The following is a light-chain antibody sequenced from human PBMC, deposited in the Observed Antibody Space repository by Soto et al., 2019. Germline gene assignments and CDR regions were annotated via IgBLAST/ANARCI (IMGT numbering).Light chain of an antibody. CDR3: QPYNNWPLT. J-gene: IGKJ4*01. CDR1: QSFSSN. CDR2: GTS. Sequence: ELVMPQSPATLSVSPGERATLSCRASQSFSSNVAWYQQKPGQAPRLLFYGTSTRVTGIPARFSGRVSGTEFTLTINSLQSEDFAIYYCQPYNNWPLTFGGGTKVDI. V-gene: IGKV3-15*01.